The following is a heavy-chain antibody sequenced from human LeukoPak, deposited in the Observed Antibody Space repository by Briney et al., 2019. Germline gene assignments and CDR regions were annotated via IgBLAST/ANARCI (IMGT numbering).Heavy chain of an antibody. J-gene: IGHJ4*02. CDR2: IYTSGST. CDR1: GGSISSGSYY. Sequence: SQTLSLTCTVSGGSISSGSYYWCWIRQPAGKGLEWIGRIYTSGSTNYNPSLKSRVTISVDTSKNQFSLKLSSVTAADTAVHYCAKGYFDSWGQGTLVTVSS. V-gene: IGHV4-61*02. CDR3: AKGYFDS.